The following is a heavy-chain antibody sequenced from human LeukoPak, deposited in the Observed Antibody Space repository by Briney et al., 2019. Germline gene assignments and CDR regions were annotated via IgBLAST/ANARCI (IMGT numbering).Heavy chain of an antibody. CDR2: ISSSGSTI. J-gene: IGHJ5*02. D-gene: IGHD1-26*01. Sequence: GGSLRLSCAASGFTFSSYEMNWVRQAPGKGLEGGSYISSSGSTIYYADSVKGRFTISRDNAKNSLYLQMNSLTAEDTAVYYCARDVGPRTENWFDPWGQGTLVTVSS. CDR3: ARDVGPRTENWFDP. CDR1: GFTFSSYE. V-gene: IGHV3-48*03.